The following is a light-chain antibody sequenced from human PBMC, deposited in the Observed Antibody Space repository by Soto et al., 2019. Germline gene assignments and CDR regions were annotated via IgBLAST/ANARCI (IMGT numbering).Light chain of an antibody. Sequence: EIVLTQSPGTLSLSPGERATLSCRASQPVTGNYLAWYQHMPGPAPRLLIYGASVRATGIPDRFSGSGSGTDFTLTISRLEPEDSSVYYCQQHGRLPQVTFGPATKVDIK. V-gene: IGKV3-20*01. CDR2: GAS. J-gene: IGKJ3*01. CDR3: QQHGRLPQVT. CDR1: QPVTGNY.